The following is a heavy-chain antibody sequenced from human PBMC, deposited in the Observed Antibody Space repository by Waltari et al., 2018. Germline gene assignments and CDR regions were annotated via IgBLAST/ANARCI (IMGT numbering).Heavy chain of an antibody. J-gene: IGHJ6*02. CDR1: GFNFNSYE. CDR2: ISSSASPI. D-gene: IGHD3-16*01. Sequence: EVYLVESGGGLVQPGGSLRLSCAASGFNFNSYEMNWVRQPPGKGMEWVSYISSSASPIYYADSVKGRFTISRDNAKNSVYLQMNSLRAEDTALYYCARRGIGISGMDVWGQGTTVTVAS. CDR3: ARRGIGISGMDV. V-gene: IGHV3-48*03.